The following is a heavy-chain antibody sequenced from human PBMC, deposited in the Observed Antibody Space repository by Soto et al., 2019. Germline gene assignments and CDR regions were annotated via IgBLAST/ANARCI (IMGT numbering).Heavy chain of an antibody. CDR3: AKKAVPDSGINYYGMDV. D-gene: IGHD3-10*01. Sequence: GASVKVSCKASGYTFTSYAMHWVRQAPGQRLEWMGWINAGNGNTKYSQEFQGRVTITRDTSASTAYMELSSLRADDSAIYYCAKKAVPDSGINYYGMDVWGQGTTVTVSS. J-gene: IGHJ6*02. CDR1: GYTFTSYA. CDR2: INAGNGNT. V-gene: IGHV1-3*01.